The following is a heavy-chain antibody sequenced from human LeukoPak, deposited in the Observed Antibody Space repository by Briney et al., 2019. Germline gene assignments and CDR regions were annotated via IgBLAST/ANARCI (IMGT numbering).Heavy chain of an antibody. CDR2: ISYDGSNK. D-gene: IGHD1-26*01. CDR1: GFTFSSYG. Sequence: GGSLRLSCAASGFTFSSYGMHRVRQAPGKGLEWVAVISYDGSNKYYADSVKGRFTISRDNSKNTLYLQMNSLRDEDTAVYYCARDLAEELYFDYWGQGTLVTVSS. CDR3: ARDLAEELYFDY. V-gene: IGHV3-30*03. J-gene: IGHJ4*02.